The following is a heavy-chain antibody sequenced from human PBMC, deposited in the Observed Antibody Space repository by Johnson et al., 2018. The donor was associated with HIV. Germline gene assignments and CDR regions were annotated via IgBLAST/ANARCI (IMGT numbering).Heavy chain of an antibody. V-gene: IGHV3-30*02. J-gene: IGHJ3*02. D-gene: IGHD2-15*01. CDR2: TRYDGSNK. Sequence: VQLVESGGGVVQPGGSLRLSCAASGFTFSSYGMHWVRQAPGKGLEWVAFTRYDGSNKYYADSVKGRFTISRDNSENMVYLQMNSLRGDDTAVYYCAKGIRNTPINDAFDIWGQGTLVTVSS. CDR1: GFTFSSYG. CDR3: AKGIRNTPINDAFDI.